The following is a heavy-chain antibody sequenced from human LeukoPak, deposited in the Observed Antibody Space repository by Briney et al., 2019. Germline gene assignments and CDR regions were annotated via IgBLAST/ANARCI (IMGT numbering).Heavy chain of an antibody. CDR2: IHPGASET. Sequence: GESLKISCTGSGYGYTSYWIGWVRQTPGTGLEYMGIIHPGASETKYSPSFQGQVIISVDGPRATAFLQWSSLKASDTAMYYCARLGNYGDYGDYWGQGTLVTVSP. J-gene: IGHJ4*02. D-gene: IGHD4-17*01. CDR1: GYGYTSYW. V-gene: IGHV5-51*01. CDR3: ARLGNYGDYGDY.